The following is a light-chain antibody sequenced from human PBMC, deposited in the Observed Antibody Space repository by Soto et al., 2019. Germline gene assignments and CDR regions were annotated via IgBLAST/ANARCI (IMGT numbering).Light chain of an antibody. CDR1: SSNIGTYT. CDR2: VSS. V-gene: IGLV1-44*01. Sequence: QSVLSQPPSTSGTPGQRVTISCSGGSSNIGTYTVSWYQQFPETAPRLLIYVSSRRPSGVPDRFSGSKSGTSASLSIGGLHSEDEADYYCAAWDDSLNGPTFGGGTKVTVL. CDR3: AAWDDSLNGPT. J-gene: IGLJ2*01.